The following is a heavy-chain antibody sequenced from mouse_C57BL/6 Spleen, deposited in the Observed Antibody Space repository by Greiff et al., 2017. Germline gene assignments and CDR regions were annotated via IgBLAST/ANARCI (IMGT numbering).Heavy chain of an antibody. CDR1: GYTFTSYW. D-gene: IGHD2-5*01. Sequence: QVQLQQPGAELVMPGASVKLSCKASGYTFTSYWMHWVKQRPGQGLEWIGEIDPSDSYTNYNQKFKGKSTLTVDKSSSTAYMQLSSLTSEDSAVYYCARSYSNLYFDYWGQGTTLTVS. CDR3: ARSYSNLYFDY. CDR2: IDPSDSYT. V-gene: IGHV1-69*01. J-gene: IGHJ2*01.